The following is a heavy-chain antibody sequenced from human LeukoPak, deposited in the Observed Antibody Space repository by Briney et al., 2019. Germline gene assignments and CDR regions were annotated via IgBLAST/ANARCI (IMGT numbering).Heavy chain of an antibody. Sequence: SETLSLTCTVSGGSISSYYWSWIRQPAGKGLEWIGRIYTSGSTNYNPSLKSRVTMSVDTPKNQFSLKLSSVTAADTAVYYCARAAVVVPAAPFDYWGQGTLVTVSS. CDR1: GGSISSYY. CDR2: IYTSGST. J-gene: IGHJ4*02. CDR3: ARAAVVVPAAPFDY. V-gene: IGHV4-4*07. D-gene: IGHD2-2*01.